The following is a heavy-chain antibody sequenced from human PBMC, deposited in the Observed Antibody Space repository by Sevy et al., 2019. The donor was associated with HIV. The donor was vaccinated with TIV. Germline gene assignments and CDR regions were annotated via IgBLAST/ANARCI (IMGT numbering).Heavy chain of an antibody. Sequence: GGSLRLSCAASGFTFSSYSMNWVRQAPGKGLEWVSSISSSSSYIYYADSVKGRFTISRDNAKNSLYLQMNSLRAEDTAVYYWASESVGQYYYGSGSYSLLGYWGQGTLVTVSS. CDR1: GFTFSSYS. D-gene: IGHD3-10*01. CDR3: ASESVGQYYYGSGSYSLLGY. CDR2: ISSSSSYI. V-gene: IGHV3-21*01. J-gene: IGHJ4*02.